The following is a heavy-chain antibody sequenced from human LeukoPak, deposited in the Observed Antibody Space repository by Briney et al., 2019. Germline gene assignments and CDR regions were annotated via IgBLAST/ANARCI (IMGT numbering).Heavy chain of an antibody. CDR2: VYPGDSDT. J-gene: IGHJ4*03. Sequence: GESLKISCKGSGYSFTTYWIGCVRQMPGKGLEWMVIVYPGDSDTRYSPSFQGQVTISADKSISTAYLQWSSLKASDTAVYYCARRREPGIAAAGPDYWGQGTTVTVSS. V-gene: IGHV5-51*01. CDR1: GYSFTTYW. D-gene: IGHD6-13*01. CDR3: ARRREPGIAAAGPDY.